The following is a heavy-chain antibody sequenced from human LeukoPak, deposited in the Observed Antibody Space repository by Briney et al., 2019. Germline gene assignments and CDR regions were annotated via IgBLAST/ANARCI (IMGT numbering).Heavy chain of an antibody. CDR1: EFTVSGNY. CDR3: ARGREDMFGAGVFEY. J-gene: IGHJ4*02. V-gene: IGHV3-53*01. CDR2: IYRGGST. Sequence: GGSLRLSCAASEFTVSGNYMNWVRQAPGKGLEWVSIIYRGGSTYYAGSVKGRFTISRDSSKNTVYLQMNSLRAEDTAVYYCARGREDMFGAGVFEYWGQGTLVTVSS. D-gene: IGHD3-10*02.